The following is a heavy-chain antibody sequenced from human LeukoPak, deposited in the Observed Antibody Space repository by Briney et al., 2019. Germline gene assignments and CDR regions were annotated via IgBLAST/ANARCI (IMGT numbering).Heavy chain of an antibody. Sequence: GGSLRLSCAASGFAFSNYWMHWVRQAPGKGLVWVPRINSDGSETVYPDFVRGRFTISRDNAKNTLSLQMNSLRVEDTAVYYCARGPVGLSALNAWGQGILVTVSP. D-gene: IGHD2-15*01. CDR3: ARGPVGLSALNA. J-gene: IGHJ5*02. CDR1: GFAFSNYW. CDR2: INSDGSET. V-gene: IGHV3-74*01.